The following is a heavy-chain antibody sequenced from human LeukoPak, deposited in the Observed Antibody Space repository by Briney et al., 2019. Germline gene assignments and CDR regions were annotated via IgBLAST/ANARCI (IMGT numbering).Heavy chain of an antibody. V-gene: IGHV3-33*01. CDR1: GFSFSTYV. J-gene: IGHJ4*02. CDR3: ARDSLYDENGYYHYFDY. Sequence: LAGRVLRLSCAASGFSFSTYVMHWRRQAPRKGLEWGAIIWCAASGQHYTAYMKGRFTMSRATSKHPLYLKRNSLSAEDTAVYFCARDSLYDENGYYHYFDYWGQGTVVTVSS. D-gene: IGHD3-22*01. CDR2: IWCAASGQ.